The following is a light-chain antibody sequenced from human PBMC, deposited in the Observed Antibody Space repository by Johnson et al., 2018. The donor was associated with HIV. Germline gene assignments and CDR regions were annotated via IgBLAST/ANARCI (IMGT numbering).Light chain of an antibody. V-gene: IGLV1-51*02. Sequence: QSVLTQPPSVSAAPGQKVTISCSGSSSNIGNNYVSWYQQLPGTAPKLLIYENNRRPSGIPDRFSGSKSGTSATLGITGLQTGEEADYYCGTWDSSLSAGLFGTGTKVTVL. CDR2: ENN. CDR1: SSNIGNNY. CDR3: GTWDSSLSAGL. J-gene: IGLJ1*01.